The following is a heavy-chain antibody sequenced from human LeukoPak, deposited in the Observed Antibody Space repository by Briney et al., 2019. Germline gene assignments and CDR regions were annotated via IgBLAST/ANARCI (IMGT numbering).Heavy chain of an antibody. Sequence: GASVKVSCKASGGTFSSYAISWVRQAPGQGLEWMGRIIPILGIANYVQKFQGRATITADKSTSTAYMELSSLRSEDTAVYYCARDGVVVVIPFDYWGQGTLVTVSS. CDR3: ARDGVVVVIPFDY. V-gene: IGHV1-69*04. D-gene: IGHD3-22*01. J-gene: IGHJ4*02. CDR1: GGTFSSYA. CDR2: IIPILGIA.